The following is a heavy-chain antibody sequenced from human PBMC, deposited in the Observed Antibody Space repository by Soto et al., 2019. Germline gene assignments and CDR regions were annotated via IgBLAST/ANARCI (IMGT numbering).Heavy chain of an antibody. CDR3: ARSQGSRTSLEIYYYYYYGMDV. CDR1: GGTFSSYA. D-gene: IGHD2-2*01. V-gene: IGHV1-69*01. CDR2: TIPMSDTT. Sequence: QVQLVQSGAEVKKPGSSVKVSCKASGGTFSSYAISWVRQAPGQGLEWMGGTIPMSDTTNYAQKFQGRVTITADESTSTAYMELSSLRSEDTAVYYCARSQGSRTSLEIYYYYYYGMDVWGQGTTVTVSS. J-gene: IGHJ6*02.